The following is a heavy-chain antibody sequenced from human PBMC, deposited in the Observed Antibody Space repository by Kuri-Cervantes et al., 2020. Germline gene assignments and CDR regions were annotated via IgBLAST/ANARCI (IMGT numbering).Heavy chain of an antibody. J-gene: IGHJ4*02. D-gene: IGHD3-22*01. CDR1: GYRFSNYG. CDR3: ARNYYDSSGYYHFDY. V-gene: IGHV1-69*05. Sequence: SVKVSCKASGYRFSNYGINWVRQAPGQGLEWMGGIIPIFGTANYAQKFQGRVTITTDESTSTAYMELSSLRSEDTAVYYCARNYYDSSGYYHFDYWGQGTLVTVSS. CDR2: IIPIFGTA.